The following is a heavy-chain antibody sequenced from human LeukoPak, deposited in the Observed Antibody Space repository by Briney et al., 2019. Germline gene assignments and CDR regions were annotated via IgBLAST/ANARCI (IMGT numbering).Heavy chain of an antibody. CDR2: IYPGDSNT. Sequence: GESLKISCKGSGYIFTSFWIGWVRQMPGKGLEWMGIIYPGDSNTKYSPSFQGQVTISADKSISTAYLQWSSLKASDTAMYYCARLGGSGSYYVGNAFDIWDQGTMVTVSS. D-gene: IGHD3-10*01. V-gene: IGHV5-51*01. CDR3: ARLGGSGSYYVGNAFDI. CDR1: GYIFTSFW. J-gene: IGHJ3*02.